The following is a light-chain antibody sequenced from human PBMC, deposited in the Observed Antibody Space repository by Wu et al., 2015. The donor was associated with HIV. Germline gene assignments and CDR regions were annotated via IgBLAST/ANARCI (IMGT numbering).Light chain of an antibody. CDR1: QSVYGNY. CDR2: VTS. Sequence: EIVLTQSPGTLSLSPGERATLSCRASQSVYGNYLAWYQQRPGRAPRLLIYVTSRRAPGIPDRFSGSGSGTDFTLTISRLQPEDFAMYYCQQYGTSPITFGQGTKLEIK. CDR3: QQYGTSPIT. J-gene: IGKJ2*01. V-gene: IGKV3-20*01.